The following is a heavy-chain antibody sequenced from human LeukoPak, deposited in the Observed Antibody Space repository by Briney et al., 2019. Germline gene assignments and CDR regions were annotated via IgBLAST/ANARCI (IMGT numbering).Heavy chain of an antibody. CDR1: GGSIRSYY. V-gene: IGHV4-4*07. CDR2: IYTSGGT. J-gene: IGHJ5*02. Sequence: SETLSLTCTVSGGSIRSYYWGWIRLSAGKGLEWIGRIYTSGGTNYNPSLKSRVTMSVDTSKNQFSLNLSSVTPADTAVYYCARGIYSSGWYWLDPWGQGILVTVSS. D-gene: IGHD6-19*01. CDR3: ARGIYSSGWYWLDP.